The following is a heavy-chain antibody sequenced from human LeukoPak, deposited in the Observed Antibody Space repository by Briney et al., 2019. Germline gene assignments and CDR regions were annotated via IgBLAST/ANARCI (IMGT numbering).Heavy chain of an antibody. Sequence: PSETLSLTCTVSGGSISSSSYYWGWIRQPPGKGLEWIGSIYYRGSTYYNPSLKSRVTISVDTSKNQFSLKLSSVTAADTAVYYCARQSPLYCSSTSCYGSFDYWGQGTLVTVSS. V-gene: IGHV4-39*01. D-gene: IGHD2-2*01. CDR1: GGSISSSSYY. J-gene: IGHJ4*02. CDR2: IYYRGST. CDR3: ARQSPLYCSSTSCYGSFDY.